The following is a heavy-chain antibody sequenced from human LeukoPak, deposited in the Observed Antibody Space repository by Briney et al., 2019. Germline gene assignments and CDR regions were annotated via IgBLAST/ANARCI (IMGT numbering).Heavy chain of an antibody. Sequence: GGSLRLSCAASGFTFSSYSMNWVRQAPGQGLEWISTISTSSSYIYYADSVKGRFTISRDNAKNSLYLQMNSLRAEDTAVYYCARDGPGYSYGYHYYYGMDVWGQGTTVTVSS. CDR3: ARDGPGYSYGYHYYYGMDV. V-gene: IGHV3-21*01. J-gene: IGHJ6*02. CDR2: ISTSSSYI. D-gene: IGHD5-18*01. CDR1: GFTFSSYS.